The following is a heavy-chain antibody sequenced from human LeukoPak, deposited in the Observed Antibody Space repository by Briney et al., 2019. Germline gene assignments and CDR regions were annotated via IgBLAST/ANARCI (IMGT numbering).Heavy chain of an antibody. J-gene: IGHJ4*02. CDR2: INPLSGGT. Sequence: GASVKLSCTASGYTFSDYYMHWVRQAPGQGLEWMGWINPLSGGTNYAQKFQGRVTMTRDTSISTAYMELHRLISGDTAVYYCARVVGLQDIVVVPAAVLFDYWGQGTLVTVSS. V-gene: IGHV1-2*02. CDR1: GYTFSDYY. CDR3: ARVVGLQDIVVVPAAVLFDY. D-gene: IGHD2-2*01.